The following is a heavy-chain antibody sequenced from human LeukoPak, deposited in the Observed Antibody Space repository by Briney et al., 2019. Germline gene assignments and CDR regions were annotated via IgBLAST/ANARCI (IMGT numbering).Heavy chain of an antibody. CDR1: GFTFSSYS. CDR2: ISSSSSYI. V-gene: IGHV3-21*01. J-gene: IGHJ4*02. Sequence: NPGGSLRLSCAASGFTFSSYSMNWVRQAPGKGLEWVSSISSSSSYIYYADSVKGRFTISRDNAKNSLYLQMNSLRAEDTAVYYCARGPRGYCSSTSCYPFFYWGQGTLVTVSS. D-gene: IGHD2-2*01. CDR3: ARGPRGYCSSTSCYPFFY.